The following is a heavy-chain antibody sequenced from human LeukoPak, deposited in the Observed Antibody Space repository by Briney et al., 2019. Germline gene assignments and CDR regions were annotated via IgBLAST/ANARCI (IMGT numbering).Heavy chain of an antibody. D-gene: IGHD6-19*01. CDR1: GFTFSSYW. CDR3: ARGWGYSSGWYEPYYFDY. CDR2: IKQDGSKK. J-gene: IGHJ4*02. V-gene: IGHV3-7*01. Sequence: GGSLRLSCAASGFTFSSYWMSWVRQAPGKGLEWVANIKQDGSKKYYADSVKGRFTISRDNAKNSLHLQMNSLRAEDTAVYYCARGWGYSSGWYEPYYFDYWGQGILVTVSS.